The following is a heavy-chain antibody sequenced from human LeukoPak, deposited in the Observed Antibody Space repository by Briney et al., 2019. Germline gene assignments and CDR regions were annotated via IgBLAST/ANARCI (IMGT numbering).Heavy chain of an antibody. Sequence: PSQTLSLTCAISGDSASSNSAAWIWIRQSPSRGLEWLGRTYYRSQWYSDYGLSVRGRITINPDTSKNQFSLHLNSVTPEDTAVYYCARYGSAWFIEYWGQGTLVTVSS. CDR3: ARYGSAWFIEY. J-gene: IGHJ4*02. CDR1: GDSASSNSAA. V-gene: IGHV6-1*01. D-gene: IGHD6-19*01. CDR2: TYYRSQWYS.